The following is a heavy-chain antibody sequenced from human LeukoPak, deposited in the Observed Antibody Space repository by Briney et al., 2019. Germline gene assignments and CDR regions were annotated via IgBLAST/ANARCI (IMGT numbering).Heavy chain of an antibody. V-gene: IGHV4-59*01. CDR1: GGSISSYY. CDR3: ARSRTTYDYVWGSYRRTYYFDY. D-gene: IGHD3-16*02. J-gene: IGHJ4*02. CDR2: IYYSGSI. Sequence: SETLSLTCTVSGGSISSYYWSWIRQPPGKGLEWIGYIYYSGSINDNTPLKSRFTISVDTSKDQFSLKLSSVTAADTAVYYCARSRTTYDYVWGSYRRTYYFDYWGQGTLVTVSS.